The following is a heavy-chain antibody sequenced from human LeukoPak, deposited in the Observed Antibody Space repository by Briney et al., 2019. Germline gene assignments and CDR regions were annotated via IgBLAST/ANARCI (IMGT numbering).Heavy chain of an antibody. CDR3: ARRRAVARYFQH. CDR2: ISHSGST. V-gene: IGHV4-34*01. Sequence: SETLSLTCAVYGGSFSDYYWSWIRQPPGKGLEWIGEISHSGSTNYNPSLKSRVTISVDTSKNQFSLKLSSVTAADTAVYYCARRRAVARYFQHWGQGTLVTVSS. D-gene: IGHD6-19*01. J-gene: IGHJ1*01. CDR1: GGSFSDYY.